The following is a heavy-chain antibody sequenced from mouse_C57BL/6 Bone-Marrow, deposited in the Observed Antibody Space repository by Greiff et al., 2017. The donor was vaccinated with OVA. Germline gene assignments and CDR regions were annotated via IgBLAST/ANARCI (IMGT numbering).Heavy chain of an antibody. V-gene: IGHV5-6*01. D-gene: IGHD1-1*01. Sequence: EVMLVESGGDLVKPGGSLKLSCAASGFTFSSYGMSWVRQTPDKRLEWVATISSGGSYTYYPDSVKGRFTISRDNAKNTLNLQMSSLKSEDTAMYYCASLYGSPDAMDYWGQGTSVTVSS. CDR3: ASLYGSPDAMDY. J-gene: IGHJ4*01. CDR1: GFTFSSYG. CDR2: ISSGGSYT.